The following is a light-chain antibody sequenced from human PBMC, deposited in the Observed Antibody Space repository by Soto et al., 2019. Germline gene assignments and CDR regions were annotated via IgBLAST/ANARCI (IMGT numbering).Light chain of an antibody. CDR3: SSYAGSNNFV. J-gene: IGLJ1*01. CDR2: EVS. CDR1: GSDVGGYNS. Sequence: QSALTQPPSASGSPGQSVTISCTGTGSDVGGYNSVSWYQQHPGKAPKLMIYEVSKRPSGVPDRFSGSRSGNTASLTVSGLQAEDEADYYCSSYAGSNNFVFGTGTKLTVL. V-gene: IGLV2-8*01.